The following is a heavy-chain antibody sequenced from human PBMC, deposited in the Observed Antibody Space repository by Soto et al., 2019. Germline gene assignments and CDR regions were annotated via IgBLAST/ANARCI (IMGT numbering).Heavy chain of an antibody. CDR1: GFTDYY. D-gene: IGHD6-6*01. Sequence: QVQLVQSGTEVRKPGASVKVSCKASGFTDYYIHWVRQAPGQGLEWMGWVNPSSGGTNYAQKFQGRVAMTRDTFISTAYMELSSLQSDDTAVYYCARNWSRAARRSPMDVWGQGTTVTVSS. J-gene: IGHJ6*02. CDR3: ARNWSRAARRSPMDV. V-gene: IGHV1-2*02. CDR2: VNPSSGGT.